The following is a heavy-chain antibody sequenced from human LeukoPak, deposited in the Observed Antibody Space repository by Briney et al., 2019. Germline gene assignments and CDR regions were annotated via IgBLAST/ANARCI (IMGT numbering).Heavy chain of an antibody. Sequence: PSETLSLTCTVSGGSISSYYWSWIRQPPGKGLEWIGYIYYSGSTNYNPSLKSRVTMSVDTSKNQFSLKLSSVTAADTAVYYCARVPTGYFRFDPWGQGTLVTVSS. D-gene: IGHD3-9*01. V-gene: IGHV4-59*01. CDR1: GGSISSYY. CDR3: ARVPTGYFRFDP. CDR2: IYYSGST. J-gene: IGHJ5*02.